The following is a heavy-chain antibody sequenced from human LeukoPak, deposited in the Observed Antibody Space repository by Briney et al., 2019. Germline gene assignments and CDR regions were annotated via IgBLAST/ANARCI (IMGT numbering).Heavy chain of an antibody. CDR3: ARGGGAFDI. J-gene: IGHJ3*02. CDR1: GFIFSNYW. V-gene: IGHV3-7*05. Sequence: PGGSLRLSCAASGFIFSNYWMTWVRQAPGKGLEWVANIKYDGSEKYYVDSVKGRFTVSRDNAKNSVHLQMNSLRADDTALYYCARGGGAFDIWGQGTMVTVSS. CDR2: IKYDGSEK.